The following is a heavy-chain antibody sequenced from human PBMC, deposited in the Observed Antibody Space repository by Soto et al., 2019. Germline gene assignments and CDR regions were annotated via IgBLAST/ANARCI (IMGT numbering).Heavy chain of an antibody. Sequence: SETLSLTCTVSGGSISSGDYYWSWIRQPPGKGLEWIGYIYYSGSTYYNPSLKSRVTISVDTSKNQFSLKLSSVTAADTAVYYCARHQSGGSSVFYHMDVWGKGTTVTVSS. D-gene: IGHD2-15*01. V-gene: IGHV4-30-4*01. J-gene: IGHJ6*03. CDR2: IYYSGST. CDR1: GGSISSGDYY. CDR3: ARHQSGGSSVFYHMDV.